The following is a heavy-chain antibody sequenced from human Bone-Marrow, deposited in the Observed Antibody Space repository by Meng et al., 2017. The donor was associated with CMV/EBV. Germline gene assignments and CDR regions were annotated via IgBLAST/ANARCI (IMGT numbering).Heavy chain of an antibody. CDR3: ARALYGDYGTRRGLHYIYFDY. V-gene: IGHV1-2*02. D-gene: IGHD4-17*01. Sequence: ASVKVSCKASGYTFTGYYMHWVRQAPGQGLEWMGWINPNSGGTNYAQKFQGRVTMTRDTSISTAYMELSRLRSDDTAVYYCARALYGDYGTRRGLHYIYFDYWGQGTLVTVSS. CDR2: INPNSGGT. J-gene: IGHJ4*02. CDR1: GYTFTGYY.